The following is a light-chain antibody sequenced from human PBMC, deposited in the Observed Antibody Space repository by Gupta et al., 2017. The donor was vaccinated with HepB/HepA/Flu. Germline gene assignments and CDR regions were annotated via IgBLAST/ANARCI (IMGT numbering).Light chain of an antibody. CDR2: VVS. J-gene: IGKJ4*01. V-gene: IGKV2-28*01. Sequence: DIVMTQFPLSLPVTPGEPASISCRSSQSLLNSNGYHSLDWYVQKPGQSPQLLISVVSLRASGVPDRFSGSGSGTDFTLTISRVEAEDVGVYYCMQGLHPPRTFGGGTKVEIK. CDR3: MQGLHPPRT. CDR1: QSLLNSNGYHS.